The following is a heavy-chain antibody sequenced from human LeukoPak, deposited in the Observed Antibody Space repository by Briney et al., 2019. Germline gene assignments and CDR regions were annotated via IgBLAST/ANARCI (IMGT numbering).Heavy chain of an antibody. CDR1: GGSISSTTYF. D-gene: IGHD2-15*01. CDR2: IYYSGST. V-gene: IGHV4-39*01. Sequence: SETLSLTCTVSGGSISSTTYFWPWIRQPPEKGLEWIGSIYYSGSTYYNPSLKSRVTMSVDTSNNHFSLRLSSVTAADTAVYYCARHAECKTCGSCYSWITWFAPWGQGTLVTVSS. CDR3: ARHAECKTCGSCYSWITWFAP. J-gene: IGHJ5*02.